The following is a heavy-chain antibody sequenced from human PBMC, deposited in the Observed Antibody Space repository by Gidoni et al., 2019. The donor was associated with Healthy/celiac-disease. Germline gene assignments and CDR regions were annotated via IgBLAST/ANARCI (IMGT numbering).Heavy chain of an antibody. CDR2: ISWNSGSI. CDR3: AKEDYSGYDRGGMDV. Sequence: EVQLVESGGGLVQPGRSLRLSCAASGFTFDDYAMHWVRQAPGKGLEWVSGISWNSGSIGYADSVKGRFTISRDNAKNSLYLQMNSLRAEDTALYYCAKEDYSGYDRGGMDVWGQGTTVTVSS. D-gene: IGHD5-12*01. CDR1: GFTFDDYA. J-gene: IGHJ6*02. V-gene: IGHV3-9*01.